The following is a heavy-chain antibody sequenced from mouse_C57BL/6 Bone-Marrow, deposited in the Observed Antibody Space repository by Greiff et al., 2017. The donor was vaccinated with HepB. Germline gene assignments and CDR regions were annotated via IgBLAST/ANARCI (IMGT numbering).Heavy chain of an antibody. CDR3: AIARSRHWYFDG. CDR1: GYTFTSYW. J-gene: IGHJ1*03. CDR2: INPSNGGT. V-gene: IGHV1-53*01. Sequence: VQLQQPGTELVKPGASVKLSCKASGYTFTSYWMHWVKQRPGQGLEWIGNINPSNGGTNYNEKFKSKATLTVDKSYSTAYMQLSSLTSEDSAVYYCAIARSRHWYFDGWGTGTTVTVSS. D-gene: IGHD1-1*01.